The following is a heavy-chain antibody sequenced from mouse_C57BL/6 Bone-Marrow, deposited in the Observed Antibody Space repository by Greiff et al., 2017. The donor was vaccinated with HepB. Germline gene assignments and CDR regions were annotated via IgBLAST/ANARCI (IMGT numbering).Heavy chain of an antibody. V-gene: IGHV1-50*01. D-gene: IGHD3-3*01. CDR2: IDPSDSYT. CDR3: ARGDTWCAY. J-gene: IGHJ3*01. Sequence: VQLQQPGAELVKPGASVKLSCKASGYTFTSYWMQWVKQRPGQGLEWIGEIDPSDSYTNYNQKFKGKATLTVDTPSSTAYMQLISLTSEDSAVYYWARGDTWCAYRGPGALVTVSA. CDR1: GYTFTSYW.